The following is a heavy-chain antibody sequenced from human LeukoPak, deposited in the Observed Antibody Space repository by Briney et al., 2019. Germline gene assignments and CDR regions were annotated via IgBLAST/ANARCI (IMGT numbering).Heavy chain of an antibody. V-gene: IGHV4-4*07. CDR2: IYTSGST. Sequence: SETLSPTCTVSGGSIRSYYWSWIRQPAGKGLEWIGRIYTSGSTNYNPSLKSRVTMSVDTSKNQFSLKLSSVTAADTAVYYCAGLYYYGSGSSFDYWGQGTLVTVSS. J-gene: IGHJ4*02. CDR1: GGSIRSYY. D-gene: IGHD3-10*01. CDR3: AGLYYYGSGSSFDY.